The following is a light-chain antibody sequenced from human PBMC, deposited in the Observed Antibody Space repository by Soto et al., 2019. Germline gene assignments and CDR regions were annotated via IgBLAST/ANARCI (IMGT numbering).Light chain of an antibody. Sequence: DFQMTQSPSSLSASVGDRVTITCLASQSIRNDLNWYQQKPGKVPNLLIYAASHLQSGVPSRFSAFRSGTDFTLTIINLQPEDFATYYCQQSFSIPFTFGPGTKVDIK. V-gene: IGKV1-39*01. CDR3: QQSFSIPFT. CDR1: QSIRND. J-gene: IGKJ3*01. CDR2: AAS.